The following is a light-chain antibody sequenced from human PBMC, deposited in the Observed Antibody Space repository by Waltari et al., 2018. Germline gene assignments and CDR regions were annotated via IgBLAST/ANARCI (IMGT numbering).Light chain of an antibody. CDR1: SSDVGGYNY. J-gene: IGLJ3*02. Sequence: QSALTQPASVSGSPGQSITISCTGTSSDVGGYNYVSWYQQHPGKAPKPMIYEVTNRPSGVADRFWCSKSGNTASLTISGRQAEDEAAYYCSSYTTISTRVFGGGTKVTVL. CDR3: SSYTTISTRV. V-gene: IGLV2-14*01. CDR2: EVT.